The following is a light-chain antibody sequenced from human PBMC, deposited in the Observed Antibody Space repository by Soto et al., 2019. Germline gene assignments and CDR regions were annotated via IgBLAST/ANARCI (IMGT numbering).Light chain of an antibody. CDR2: GNS. CDR1: SSNIGAGYD. J-gene: IGLJ3*02. Sequence: QAVVTQPPSVSGAPGQRVTISCTGSSSNIGAGYDVHWYQQLPGTAPKLLIYGNSNRPSGVPDRFSGSKSGTSASLAITGLQAEDEADYYCQSYDSLLSALFGGGTKLTVL. V-gene: IGLV1-40*01. CDR3: QSYDSLLSAL.